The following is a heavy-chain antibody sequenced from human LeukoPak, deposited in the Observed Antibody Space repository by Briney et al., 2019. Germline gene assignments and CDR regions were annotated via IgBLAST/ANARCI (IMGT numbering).Heavy chain of an antibody. CDR1: GYTFTSYG. Sequence: ASVKVSCKASGYTFTSYGISWVRQTPGQGLEWIGWISAYNGNTNYAQKLQGRVTMTTDTSTSTAYMELRSLRSDDTAVYYCARRIVVVTAIEGFDYWGQGALVTVSS. J-gene: IGHJ4*02. V-gene: IGHV1-18*01. D-gene: IGHD2-21*02. CDR3: ARRIVVVTAIEGFDY. CDR2: ISAYNGNT.